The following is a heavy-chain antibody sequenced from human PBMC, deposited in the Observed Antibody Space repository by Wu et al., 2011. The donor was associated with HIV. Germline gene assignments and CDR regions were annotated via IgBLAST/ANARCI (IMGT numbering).Heavy chain of an antibody. Sequence: QVQLVQSGAEVKEPGSSVKVSCKASGDTLNNYGISWVRQAPGQGLEWMGRIITVFGTTNFAQKFQGRLTITADKITTTVSMELSSLRSDDTAVYYCARESPYVAWGQGILVTVSS. J-gene: IGHJ5*02. CDR2: IITVFGTT. D-gene: IGHD2-8*01. CDR1: GDTLNNYG. CDR3: ARESPYVA. V-gene: IGHV1-69*14.